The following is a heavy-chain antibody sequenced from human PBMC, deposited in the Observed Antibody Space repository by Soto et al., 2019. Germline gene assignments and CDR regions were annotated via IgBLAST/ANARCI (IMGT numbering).Heavy chain of an antibody. D-gene: IGHD3-16*02. J-gene: IGHJ5*02. CDR3: AREPTYYDYIWGSYRKGRSPNWFAP. CDR1: GFTFSSYS. Sequence: PGGSLRLSCAASGFTFSSYSMNWVRQAPGKGLEWVSSISSSSSYIYYADSVKGRFTISRDNAKNSLYLQMNSLRAEDTAVYYCAREPTYYDYIWGSYRKGRSPNWFAPWGQGTLVTVSS. CDR2: ISSSSSYI. V-gene: IGHV3-21*01.